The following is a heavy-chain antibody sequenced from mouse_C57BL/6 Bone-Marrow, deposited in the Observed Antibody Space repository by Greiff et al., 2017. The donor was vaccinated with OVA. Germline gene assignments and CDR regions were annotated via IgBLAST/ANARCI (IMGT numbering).Heavy chain of an antibody. Sequence: QVQLQQSGPELVKPGASVKISCKASGYAFSSSWMNWVKQRPGKGLEWIGRIYPGDGDTNYNGKFKGKATLTADKSSSTAYMQLSSLTSEDSAVYYCARTGGSSPGWYFDVWGTGTTVTVSS. CDR3: ARTGGSSPGWYFDV. CDR2: IYPGDGDT. J-gene: IGHJ1*03. CDR1: GYAFSSSW. D-gene: IGHD1-1*01. V-gene: IGHV1-82*01.